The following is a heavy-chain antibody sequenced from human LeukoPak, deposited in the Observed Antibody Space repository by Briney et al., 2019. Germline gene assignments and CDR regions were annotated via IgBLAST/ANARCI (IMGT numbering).Heavy chain of an antibody. J-gene: IGHJ4*02. CDR2: ISAYNGNT. CDR1: GYTFTSYG. CDR3: ARVWGNISAWKFDH. V-gene: IGHV1-18*01. Sequence: ASVKVSCKAFGYTFTSYGISWVRQAPGQGLEWMGWISAYNGNTNYAQKLQGRVTMTTDTSTSTAYMELRSLRSDDTAVYYCARVWGNISAWKFDHWGQGTLVTVSS. D-gene: IGHD6-19*01.